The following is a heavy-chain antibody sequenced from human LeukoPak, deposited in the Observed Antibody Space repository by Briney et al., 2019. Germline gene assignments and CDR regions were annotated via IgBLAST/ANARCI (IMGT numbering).Heavy chain of an antibody. J-gene: IGHJ4*02. D-gene: IGHD4-17*01. CDR3: ARLTTTVTTPFDY. CDR1: GVSISDQY. Sequence: GGSLRLSCAASGVSISDQYMSWVRQAPGKGLEWVSIIQSGGNIYYADSVKGRFTISRDNSKNTVYLQMNSLRAEDTAVYYCARLTTTVTTPFDYWGQGTLVTVSS. CDR2: IQSGGNI. V-gene: IGHV3-53*01.